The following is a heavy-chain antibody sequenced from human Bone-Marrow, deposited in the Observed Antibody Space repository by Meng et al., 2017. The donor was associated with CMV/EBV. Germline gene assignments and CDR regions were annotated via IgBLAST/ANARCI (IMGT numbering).Heavy chain of an antibody. CDR2: ISGSAATT. D-gene: IGHD2-21*02. Sequence: AMTWGGQAPGRGLEWVSGISGSAATTYYADSVKGRFTISRDNSKDTLYLDRNNLRAEDTAVYYCARGPPYCGGDCHSDYWGQGTLVTVSS. CDR3: ARGPPYCGGDCHSDY. CDR1: A. J-gene: IGHJ4*02. V-gene: IGHV3-23*01.